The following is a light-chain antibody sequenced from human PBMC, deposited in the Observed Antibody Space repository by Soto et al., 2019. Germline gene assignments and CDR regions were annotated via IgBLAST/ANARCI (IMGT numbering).Light chain of an antibody. CDR1: QSVSST. Sequence: EMVMTQSPATLSVSPGERATLSCRASQSVSSTLAWYQQRPGQAPRLLIYGASTGATGIPARFSGSGSGTEFTLTISSLQSEDFAVYYCQQYNNWPLTFGGGTKV. CDR3: QQYNNWPLT. CDR2: GAS. J-gene: IGKJ4*01. V-gene: IGKV3-15*01.